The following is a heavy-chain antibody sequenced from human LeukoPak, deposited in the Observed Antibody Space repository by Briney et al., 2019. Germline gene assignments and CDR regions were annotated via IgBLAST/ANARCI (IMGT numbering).Heavy chain of an antibody. V-gene: IGHV4-34*01. J-gene: IGHJ4*02. CDR1: GGSFSGYY. D-gene: IGHD3-22*01. CDR3: ARGLRDDSSGYYCDY. Sequence: SETLSLTCAVYGGSFSGYYWSWIRQPPGKGLEWIGEINHSGSTNYNPSLKSRVTISVDTSKNQFSLKLSSVTAADTAVYYCARGLRDDSSGYYCDYWGQGTLVTVSS. CDR2: INHSGST.